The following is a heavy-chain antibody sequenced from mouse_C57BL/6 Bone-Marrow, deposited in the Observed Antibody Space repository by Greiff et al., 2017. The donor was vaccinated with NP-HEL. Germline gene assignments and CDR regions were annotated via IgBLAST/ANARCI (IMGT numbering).Heavy chain of an antibody. CDR1: GYTFTDYE. CDR2: IDPETGGT. CDR3: TRYGYDVPSWFAY. J-gene: IGHJ3*01. V-gene: IGHV1-15*01. Sequence: LVESGAELVRPGASVTLSCKASGYTFTDYEMHWVKQTPVHGLEWIGAIDPETGGTAYNQKFKGKAILTADKSSSTAYMELRSLTSEDSAVYYCTRYGYDVPSWFAYWGQGTLVTVSA. D-gene: IGHD2-2*01.